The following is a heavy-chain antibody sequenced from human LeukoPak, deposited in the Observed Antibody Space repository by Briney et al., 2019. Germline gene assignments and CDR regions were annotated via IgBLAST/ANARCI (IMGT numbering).Heavy chain of an antibody. CDR1: GFTFSTYG. Sequence: PGGSLRLSCAASGFTFSTYGMHWVRQAPGKGLEWVTYIHHDGSHIHYADSVKGRFTISRDNSKSTLYLQMNSLRTEDTAVYYCAREMGDYQLLKNFGYWGQGTLVTVSS. D-gene: IGHD2-2*01. V-gene: IGHV3-30*02. J-gene: IGHJ4*02. CDR2: IHHDGSHI. CDR3: AREMGDYQLLKNFGY.